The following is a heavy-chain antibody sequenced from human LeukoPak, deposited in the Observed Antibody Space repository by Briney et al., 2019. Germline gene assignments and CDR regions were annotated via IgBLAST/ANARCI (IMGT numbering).Heavy chain of an antibody. CDR2: ISSSSSTI. V-gene: IGHV3-48*01. D-gene: IGHD4-17*01. CDR1: GFTFSSYH. CDR3: ARERYGDYGFDY. J-gene: IGHJ4*02. Sequence: GGSLRLSCVGSGFTFSSYHMNWVRQAPGKGLERVSYISSSSSTIYYADSVKGRFTISRDNAKNSLYLQMNSLRAEDTAVYYCARERYGDYGFDYWGQGTLVTVSS.